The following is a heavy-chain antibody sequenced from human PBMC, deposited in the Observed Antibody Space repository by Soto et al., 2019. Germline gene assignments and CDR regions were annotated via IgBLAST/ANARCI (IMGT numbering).Heavy chain of an antibody. V-gene: IGHV1-18*01. CDR2: ISAYNGNT. CDR3: ARLLGYYDSSGSHPAYFDY. D-gene: IGHD3-22*01. J-gene: IGHJ4*02. Sequence: ASVKVSCKASGYTFTSYGISWVRQAPGQGLEWMGWISAYNGNTNYAQKLQGRVTMTTDTSTSTAYMELRSLRSDDTAVYYCARLLGYYDSSGSHPAYFDYWGPGTLVTVSS. CDR1: GYTFTSYG.